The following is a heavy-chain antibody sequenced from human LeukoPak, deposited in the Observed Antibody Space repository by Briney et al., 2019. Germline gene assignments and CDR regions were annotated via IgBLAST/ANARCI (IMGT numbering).Heavy chain of an antibody. J-gene: IGHJ4*02. CDR1: GFTFSSYA. Sequence: GGSLRLTCAASGFTFSSYAMSWVRQAPGKGLEWVSAISGSGGSTYYADSVKGRFTISRDNSKNTLYLQMNSLRAEDTAIYYCAKDASWVPHYFDYWGQGTLVTVSS. CDR2: ISGSGGST. V-gene: IGHV3-23*01. D-gene: IGHD1-26*01. CDR3: AKDASWVPHYFDY.